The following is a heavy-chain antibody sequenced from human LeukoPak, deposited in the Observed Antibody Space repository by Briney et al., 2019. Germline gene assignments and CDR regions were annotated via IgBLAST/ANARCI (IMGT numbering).Heavy chain of an antibody. CDR1: GFTFSSYS. CDR2: ISSSSSYI. Sequence: GGSLRLSCAASGFTFSSYSMNWVRQAPGKGLEWVSSISSSSSYIYYADSVEGRFTISRDNAKNSLYLQMNSLRAEDTAVYYCARGAPLWFGPYYMDVWGKGTTVTISS. CDR3: ARGAPLWFGPYYMDV. D-gene: IGHD3-10*01. V-gene: IGHV3-21*01. J-gene: IGHJ6*03.